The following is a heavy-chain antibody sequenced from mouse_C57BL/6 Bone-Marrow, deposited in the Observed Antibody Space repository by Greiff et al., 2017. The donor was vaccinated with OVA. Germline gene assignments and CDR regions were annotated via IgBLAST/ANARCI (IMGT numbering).Heavy chain of an antibody. V-gene: IGHV2-2*01. CDR1: GFSLTSYG. Sequence: QVQLQQSGHGLVQPSQSLSITCTVSGFSLTSYGVHWVRQSPGKGLEWLGVIWSGGSTDYNAAFISRLSISKDNSKSQVFFKMNSLQADDTAIYYCASPNYYGLAYWGQGTLVTVSA. CDR3: ASPNYYGLAY. CDR2: IWSGGST. D-gene: IGHD1-2*01. J-gene: IGHJ3*01.